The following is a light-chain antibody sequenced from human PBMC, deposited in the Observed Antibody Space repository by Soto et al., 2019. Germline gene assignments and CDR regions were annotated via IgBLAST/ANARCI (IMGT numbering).Light chain of an antibody. CDR2: AAS. V-gene: IGKV1-39*01. J-gene: IGKJ1*01. CDR3: LRYYSYSGT. CDR1: ESISSH. Sequence: DIQMTQARSSLSASVGDRVTITYRASESISSHLNWYQQKSGRAPQLLIHAASTLQTGVPSRFSGSGSVTDFTLTISCLQSEDFATYYCLRYYSYSGTFGQGTKVDIK.